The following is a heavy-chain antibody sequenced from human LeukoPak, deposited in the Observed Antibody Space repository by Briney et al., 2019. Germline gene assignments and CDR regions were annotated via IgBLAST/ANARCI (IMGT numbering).Heavy chain of an antibody. J-gene: IGHJ4*02. Sequence: PGGSLRLSCAASGFTVSSNYVSWVRQAPGKGLEWVSVIYSGGSTYYADSVKGRFTISRDNSKNTLYLQMNSLRAEDTAVYYCARGYDSSGYRTPFDYWGQGTLVTVSS. D-gene: IGHD3-22*01. CDR3: ARGYDSSGYRTPFDY. CDR1: GFTVSSNY. CDR2: IYSGGST. V-gene: IGHV3-53*01.